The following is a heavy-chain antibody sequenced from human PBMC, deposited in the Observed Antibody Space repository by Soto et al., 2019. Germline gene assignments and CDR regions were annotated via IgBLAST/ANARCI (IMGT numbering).Heavy chain of an antibody. CDR1: GITLDSAW. CDR2: AKRKAAGGAI. J-gene: IGHJ4*02. D-gene: IGHD6-19*01. V-gene: IGHV3-15*01. CDR3: TTGYGSDWYG. Sequence: EVQLVESGGGLVKPGESLTLSCAASGITLDSAWVNWVRQAPGKGLEWVAQAKRKAAGGAIDYAAPVKGRFIISRDDSNNMAYLQMNSLKIEDTALYYCTTGYGSDWYGWGQGTLVTVSS.